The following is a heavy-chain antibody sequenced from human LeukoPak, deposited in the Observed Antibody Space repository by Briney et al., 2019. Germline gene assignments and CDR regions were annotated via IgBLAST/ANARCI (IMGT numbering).Heavy chain of an antibody. D-gene: IGHD6-19*01. CDR1: GGSISSYY. J-gene: IGHJ4*02. CDR2: IYYSGST. CDR3: ARDSSSGWYGPDY. Sequence: SETLSLTCTVSGGSISSYYWSWIRQPPGKGLGWIGYIYYSGSTNYNPSLKSRVTISVDTSKNQFSLKLSSVTAADTAVYYCARDSSSGWYGPDYWGQGTLVTVSS. V-gene: IGHV4-59*01.